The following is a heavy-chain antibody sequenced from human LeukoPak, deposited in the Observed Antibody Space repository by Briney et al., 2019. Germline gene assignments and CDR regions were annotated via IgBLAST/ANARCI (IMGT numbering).Heavy chain of an antibody. V-gene: IGHV4-34*01. Sequence: TSETLSLTCAIYGGSFSGYYWSWIRQPPGKGLEWIGEINHSGSTKYNPSLKSRVTISVDTSKNQFSLKLSSVTAADTAVYYCARGSQSLGYCSGGSCRAKIFDYWGQGTLVTDSS. CDR1: GGSFSGYY. CDR2: INHSGST. D-gene: IGHD2-15*01. J-gene: IGHJ4*02. CDR3: ARGSQSLGYCSGGSCRAKIFDY.